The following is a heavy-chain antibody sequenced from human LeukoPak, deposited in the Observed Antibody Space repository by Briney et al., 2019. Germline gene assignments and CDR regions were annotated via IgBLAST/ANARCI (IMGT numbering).Heavy chain of an antibody. CDR2: IWYDGSNK. J-gene: IGHJ4*02. CDR3: AREGFRYCGSTSCPIDY. D-gene: IGHD2-2*01. Sequence: GRSLRLSCAASGFTFSSYGMHWVRQAPGKGLEWVAVIWYDGSNKYYADSVKGRFTISRDNSKNTLYLQMNSLRAEDTAVYYCAREGFRYCGSTSCPIDYWGQGTLVTVSS. V-gene: IGHV3-33*01. CDR1: GFTFSSYG.